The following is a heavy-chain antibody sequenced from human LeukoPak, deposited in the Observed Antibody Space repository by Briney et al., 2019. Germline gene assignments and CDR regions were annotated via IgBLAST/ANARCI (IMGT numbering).Heavy chain of an antibody. Sequence: ASVKVSCKASGGTFSSYAISWVRQAPGQGLEWMGRIIPILGIANYAQKFQGRVTITADKSTSTAYMELSSLRSEDTAVYYCARDGPISAYFDYWGQGTLVTVSS. CDR3: ARDGPISAYFDY. D-gene: IGHD3-10*01. CDR1: GGTFSSYA. J-gene: IGHJ4*02. CDR2: IIPILGIA. V-gene: IGHV1-69*04.